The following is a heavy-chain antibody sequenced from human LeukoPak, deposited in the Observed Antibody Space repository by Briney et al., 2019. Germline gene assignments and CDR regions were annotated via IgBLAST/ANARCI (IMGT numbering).Heavy chain of an antibody. V-gene: IGHV1-2*06. CDR2: INPNSGDT. Sequence: EASVKVSCKASGYTFTGYYMHWVRQAPGQGLEWMGRINPNSGDTNYAQKFQGRVTMTRDTSISTAYMELSRLRSDDTAVYYCASLINYYDSSGYYYHYWGQGTLVTVSS. CDR1: GYTFTGYY. CDR3: ASLINYYDSSGYYYHY. D-gene: IGHD3-22*01. J-gene: IGHJ4*02.